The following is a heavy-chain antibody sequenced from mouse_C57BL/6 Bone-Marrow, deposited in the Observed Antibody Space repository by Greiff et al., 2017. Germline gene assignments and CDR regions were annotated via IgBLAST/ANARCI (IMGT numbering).Heavy chain of an antibody. V-gene: IGHV1-52*01. CDR3: ARGYGSSYEFAY. CDR1: GYTFTSYW. J-gene: IGHJ3*01. Sequence: QVQLQQPGAELVRPGSSVKLSCKASGYTFTSYWMHWVKQRPVQGLEWIGKIDPSDSDTHYNQKFKDKATLTVDTSSSTAYMQLSSLTSEDSADYYCARGYGSSYEFAYWGQGTLVTVSA. D-gene: IGHD1-1*01. CDR2: IDPSDSDT.